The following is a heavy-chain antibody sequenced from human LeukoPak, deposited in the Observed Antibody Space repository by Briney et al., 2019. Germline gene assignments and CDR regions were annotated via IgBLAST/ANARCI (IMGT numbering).Heavy chain of an antibody. Sequence: GGSLRLSCAASGFTFSSYEMNWVRQAPGKGLEWVSGISWNSGSIGYADSVKGRFTISRDNAKNSLYLQMNSLRAEDMAFYYCTKSGCSSTACYYNKWGQGTLVTVSS. D-gene: IGHD2-2*01. CDR2: ISWNSGSI. CDR3: TKSGCSSTACYYNK. J-gene: IGHJ4*02. CDR1: GFTFSSYE. V-gene: IGHV3-9*03.